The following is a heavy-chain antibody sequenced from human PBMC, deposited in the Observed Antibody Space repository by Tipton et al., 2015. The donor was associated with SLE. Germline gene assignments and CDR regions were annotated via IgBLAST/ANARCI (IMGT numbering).Heavy chain of an antibody. J-gene: IGHJ6*02. Sequence: TLSLTCSVSGGSMSYHYWSWIRQPPGKGLEWIGYIYYTGNTNYNPSLKSRVTMSVDTSKSQFSLKLTFVSAADTAIYYCARMAPLRFLERSLPGYGMDVWGLGTTVTVSS. CDR2: IYYTGNT. CDR1: GGSMSYHY. CDR3: ARMAPLRFLERSLPGYGMDV. V-gene: IGHV4-59*11. D-gene: IGHD3-3*01.